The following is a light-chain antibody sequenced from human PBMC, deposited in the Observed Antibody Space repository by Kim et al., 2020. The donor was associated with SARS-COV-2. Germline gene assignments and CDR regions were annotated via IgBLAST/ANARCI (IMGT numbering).Light chain of an antibody. CDR1: SYNRGANY. V-gene: IGLV1-51*01. Sequence: SISCVGSSYNRGANYVAGYQRVPGAGPKVLIYDNDPRPSGMPERYSGCKSGTSATLAVAGLRPGDGADYEGGAWEGRLNAGVLGGGSQLTVL. J-gene: IGLJ3*02. CDR2: DND. CDR3: GAWEGRLNAGV.